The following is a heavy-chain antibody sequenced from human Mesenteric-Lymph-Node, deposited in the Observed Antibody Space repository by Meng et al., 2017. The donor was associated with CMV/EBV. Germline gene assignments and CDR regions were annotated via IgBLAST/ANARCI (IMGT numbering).Heavy chain of an antibody. D-gene: IGHD4-11*01. CDR3: ARDLVDYTNRRFDY. J-gene: IGHJ4*02. CDR1: GFISTMYW. CDR2: INSDGSST. V-gene: IGHV3-74*01. Sequence: GGSLRLSCAVSGFISTMYWMHWVRQAPGKGLVWVAHINSDGSSTRYADSVKGRFTISRDNAKNTLYLQMNSLRAEDTAMYYCARDLVDYTNRRFDYWGQGTLVTVSS.